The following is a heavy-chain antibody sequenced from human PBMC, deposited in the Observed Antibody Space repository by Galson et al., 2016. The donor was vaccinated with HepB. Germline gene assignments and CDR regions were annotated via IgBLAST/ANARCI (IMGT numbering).Heavy chain of an antibody. CDR3: ARAQSYYYDSSGVFEY. J-gene: IGHJ4*02. CDR1: GGTFRRYA. CDR2: IIPIFETP. Sequence: SVKVSCKASGGTFRRYAITWVRQAPGQGLEWMGGIIPIFETPNYAQKFQGRVTITADESTSTVYMELSSLRSEDTAVYYCARAQSYYYDSSGVFEYWGQGTLVTVSS. V-gene: IGHV1-69*13. D-gene: IGHD3-22*01.